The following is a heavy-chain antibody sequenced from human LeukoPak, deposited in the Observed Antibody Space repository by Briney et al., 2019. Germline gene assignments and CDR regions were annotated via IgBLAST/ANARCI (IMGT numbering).Heavy chain of an antibody. V-gene: IGHV1-2*02. Sequence: ASVKVSCKASGYTFASYGISWVRQAPGQGLEWMGWINPNSGGTIYAQKFQGRVTMTRDTSISTAYMELNRLRSDDTALYYCARVASTTRRHDAFDLWGQGTMVTVSS. J-gene: IGHJ3*01. CDR1: GYTFASYG. CDR3: ARVASTTRRHDAFDL. D-gene: IGHD1-1*01. CDR2: INPNSGGT.